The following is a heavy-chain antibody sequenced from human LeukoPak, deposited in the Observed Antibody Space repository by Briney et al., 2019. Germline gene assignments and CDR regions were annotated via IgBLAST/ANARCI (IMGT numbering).Heavy chain of an antibody. D-gene: IGHD4-23*01. V-gene: IGHV3-23*01. CDR2: ISASGLST. CDR1: GFTFSNYA. Sequence: PGGSLTLSCVASGFTFSNYAMSWVRQAPGKGLEYVSPISASGLSTYYTDSVRGRFTNSRDNSKNTLYLQMNSLRAEDTAVYYCARDYGGSSPFDSWGQGTLVTVSS. CDR3: ARDYGGSSPFDS. J-gene: IGHJ4*02.